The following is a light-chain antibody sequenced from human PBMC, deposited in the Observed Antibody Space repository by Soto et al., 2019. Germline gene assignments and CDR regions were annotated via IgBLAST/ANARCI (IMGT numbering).Light chain of an antibody. CDR2: DAS. J-gene: IGKJ5*01. CDR3: QQRSNWPGIT. V-gene: IGKV3-11*01. Sequence: EIVLTQSPATLSLSPGARATLSCRASQSVSSYLAWYQQKPGQAPRLLIYDASNRATGIPARFSGSGSGTDFTLTISSLEPEDFVVYYCQQRSNWPGITFGQGTRLEIK. CDR1: QSVSSY.